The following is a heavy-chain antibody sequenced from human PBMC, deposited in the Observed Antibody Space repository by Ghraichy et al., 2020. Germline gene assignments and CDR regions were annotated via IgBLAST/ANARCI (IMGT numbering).Heavy chain of an antibody. CDR1: GFTFSNAW. CDR3: TTGGRYYGSGSYSYYYYYGMDV. CDR2: IKSKTDGGTT. D-gene: IGHD3-10*01. Sequence: LSLTCAASGFTFSNAWMSWVRQAPGKGLEWVGRIKSKTDGGTTDYAAPVKGRFTISRDDSKNTLYLQMNSLKTEDTAVYYCTTGGRYYGSGSYSYYYYYGMDVWAKGPRSPSP. J-gene: IGHJ6*02. V-gene: IGHV3-15*01.